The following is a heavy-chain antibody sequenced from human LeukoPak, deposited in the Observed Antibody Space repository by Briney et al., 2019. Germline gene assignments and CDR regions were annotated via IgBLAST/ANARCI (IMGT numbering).Heavy chain of an antibody. Sequence: PSETLSLTCAVYGGSFSGYYWSWIRQPPGKGLEWIGEINHSGSTNYNPSLKSRVTIPVDTSKNQFSLKLSSVTAADTAVYYCARGRWYPINWGQGTLVTVSS. CDR3: ARGRWYPIN. CDR2: INHSGST. V-gene: IGHV4-34*01. CDR1: GGSFSGYY. J-gene: IGHJ4*02. D-gene: IGHD5-24*01.